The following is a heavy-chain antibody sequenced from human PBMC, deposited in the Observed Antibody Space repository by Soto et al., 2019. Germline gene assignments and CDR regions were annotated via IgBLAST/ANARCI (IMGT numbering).Heavy chain of an antibody. V-gene: IGHV3-23*01. J-gene: IGHJ6*01. CDR2: IGGSGTGGRT. CDR1: GLTFSTYA. D-gene: IGHD2-2*02. Sequence: EVHLLESGGDLVQPGGSLRLSCTASGLTFSTYAMSWVRQAPGKGLEWVSAIGGSGTGGRTYYADSVKGRFTISGNNSKKRVYLQRNSLRAADTAVNYCAKSPGGLDGYYTDCSGVDGWGQGTRVTVSS. CDR3: AKSPGGLDGYYTDCSGVDG.